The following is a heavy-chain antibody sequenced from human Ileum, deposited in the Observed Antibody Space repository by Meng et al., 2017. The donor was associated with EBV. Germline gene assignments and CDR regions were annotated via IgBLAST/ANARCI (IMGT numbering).Heavy chain of an antibody. CDR1: GFTFSIYH. CDR2: IYIGGDT. Sequence: EVQHSESGGGLRQPGVSLRLYCAPSGFTFSIYHRSLVRQAPGKGLGWVSTIYIGGDTFYADSVKDRFTISRDNSKNTLFLQMNRLTVEDTAVYYCARGPDWAKGGYWGLGTLVTVSS. CDR3: ARGPDWAKGGY. D-gene: IGHD3/OR15-3a*01. J-gene: IGHJ4*02. V-gene: IGHV3-53*01.